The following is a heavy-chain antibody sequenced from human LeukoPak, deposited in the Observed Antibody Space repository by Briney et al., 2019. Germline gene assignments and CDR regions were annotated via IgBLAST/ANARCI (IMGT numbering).Heavy chain of an antibody. CDR2: INHSGST. V-gene: IGHV4-34*01. CDR1: GGSFSGYY. CDR3: ARHFQQWLGYFDF. Sequence: SETLSLTCAVYGGSFSGYYWSWIRQPPGKGLEWIGEINHSGSTNYNPSLKSRVTISVDTFKNQFSLKLSSVTAADTAVYYCARHFQQWLGYFDFWGQGTLVTVSS. J-gene: IGHJ4*02. D-gene: IGHD6-19*01.